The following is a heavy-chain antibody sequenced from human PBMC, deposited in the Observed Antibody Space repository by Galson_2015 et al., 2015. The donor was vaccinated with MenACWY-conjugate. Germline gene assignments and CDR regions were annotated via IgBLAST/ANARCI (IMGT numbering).Heavy chain of an antibody. CDR1: GFTFSTYW. Sequence: SLRLSCAASGFTFSTYWMTWVRQAPGKGLEWVANIKQDGSVKYYVDSVKGRFTISRDNAKNSVYLQMNSLRAEDTAVYYCARIGFSSSCTDYWGQGTLVTVSS. D-gene: IGHD6-6*01. CDR3: ARIGFSSSCTDY. J-gene: IGHJ4*02. V-gene: IGHV3-7*03. CDR2: IKQDGSVK.